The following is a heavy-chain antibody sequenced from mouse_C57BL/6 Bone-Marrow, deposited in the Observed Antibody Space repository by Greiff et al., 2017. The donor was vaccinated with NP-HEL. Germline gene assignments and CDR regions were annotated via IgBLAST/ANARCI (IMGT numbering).Heavy chain of an antibody. CDR2: ISYDGSN. J-gene: IGHJ2*01. V-gene: IGHV3-6*01. Sequence: EVQLQESGPGLVKPTQSLSLTCSVTGYSITSGYYWNWIRQFPGNKLEWLGYISYDGSNNYNPSLKNRTPITRDTSKNQFYLKLNSVTTEDTATYYCARKPGVEQGRFDYWGQGTTLTVSS. D-gene: IGHD1-1*02. CDR1: GYSITSGYY. CDR3: ARKPGVEQGRFDY.